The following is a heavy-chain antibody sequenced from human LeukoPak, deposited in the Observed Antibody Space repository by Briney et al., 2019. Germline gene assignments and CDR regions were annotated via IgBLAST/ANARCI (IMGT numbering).Heavy chain of an antibody. D-gene: IGHD6-19*01. J-gene: IGHJ1*01. CDR1: GFTFDDYG. CDR3: TRNSGWYGLS. CDR2: INWNGGST. V-gene: IGHV3-20*04. Sequence: GGSLRLSCAASGFTFDDYGMSWVRQAPGKGLEWVSGINWNGGSTGYADYVKGRFTISRDNSNNTLFLHLNSRRGEDTAVYYCTRNSGWYGLSWGQGTLVTVSS.